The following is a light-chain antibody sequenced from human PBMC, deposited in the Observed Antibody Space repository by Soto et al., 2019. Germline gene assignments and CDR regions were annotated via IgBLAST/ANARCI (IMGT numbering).Light chain of an antibody. CDR2: GAS. J-gene: IGKJ4*01. Sequence: EIVMTQSPATLSVSPGERATLSCRASQSVSSNLAWYQQKPGQAPRLLIYGASTRATGIPARFSGSGSGTEFTLIISSLQSEEFAVYYCQQYNKWPPRTFGGGNKVEIQ. CDR1: QSVSSN. CDR3: QQYNKWPPRT. V-gene: IGKV3-15*01.